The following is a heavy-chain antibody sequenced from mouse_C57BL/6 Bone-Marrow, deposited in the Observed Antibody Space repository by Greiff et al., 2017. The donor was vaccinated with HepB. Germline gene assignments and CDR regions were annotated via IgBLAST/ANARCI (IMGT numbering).Heavy chain of an antibody. D-gene: IGHD2-3*01. V-gene: IGHV1-82*01. CDR1: GYAFSSSW. CDR2: IYPGDGDT. Sequence: VKLVESGPELVKPGASVKISCKASGYAFSSSWMNWVKQRPGKGLEWIGRIYPGDGDTNYNGKFKGKATLTADKSSSTAYMQLSSLTSEDSAVYFCAREALDGYYRGYYAMDYWGQGTSVTVSS. CDR3: AREALDGYYRGYYAMDY. J-gene: IGHJ4*01.